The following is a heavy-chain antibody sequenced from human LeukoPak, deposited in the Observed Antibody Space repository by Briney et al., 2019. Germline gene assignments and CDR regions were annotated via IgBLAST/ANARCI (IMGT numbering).Heavy chain of an antibody. CDR1: GFRFKDYG. CDR2: MQSNGISK. Sequence: PGGSLRLSRAASGFRFKDYGMYWVRQAPGKGLEWVAYMQSNGISKHYADSVKGRFTISRDNSRNTLYLEMNNVRGEDTAVYFCAKSSPGPIWNYFDYWGQGTRVIVST. V-gene: IGHV3-30*02. CDR3: AKSSPGPIWNYFDY. J-gene: IGHJ4*02. D-gene: IGHD2-2*02.